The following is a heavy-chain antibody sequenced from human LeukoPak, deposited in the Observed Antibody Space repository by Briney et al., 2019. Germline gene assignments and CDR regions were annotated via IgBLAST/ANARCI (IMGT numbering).Heavy chain of an antibody. Sequence: GGSLRLSCAASGFTFDDYTMHWVRQAPGKGLEWASLISWDGGSTYYADSVKGRFTISRDNSKNSLYLQMNSLRTEDTALYYCAKDKWELLGSGVFDYWGQGTLVTVSS. CDR3: AKDKWELLGSGVFDY. CDR1: GFTFDDYT. J-gene: IGHJ4*02. D-gene: IGHD1-26*01. V-gene: IGHV3-43*01. CDR2: ISWDGGST.